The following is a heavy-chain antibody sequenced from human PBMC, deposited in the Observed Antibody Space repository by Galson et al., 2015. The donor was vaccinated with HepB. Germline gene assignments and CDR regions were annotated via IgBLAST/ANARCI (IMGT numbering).Heavy chain of an antibody. V-gene: IGHV5-10-1*01. CDR3: ASRGDSTGRNYYGLDV. D-gene: IGHD3-10*01. CDR2: IDPSDSYT. J-gene: IGHJ6*02. Sequence: QSGAEVKKPGESLRISCKGSGYIFTSYWINWVRQMPGKGLEWMGRIDPSDSYTNYSPSFQGHVTISADKSISTAYLQWSSLQASATAMYYWASRGDSTGRNYYGLDVWGQGTTVTVSS. CDR1: GYIFTSYW.